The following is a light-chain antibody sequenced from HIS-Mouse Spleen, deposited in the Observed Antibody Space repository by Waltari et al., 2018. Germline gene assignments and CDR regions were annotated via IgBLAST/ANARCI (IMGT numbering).Light chain of an antibody. V-gene: IGLV3-21*03. J-gene: IGLJ2*01. CDR3: QVWDSSSDHVV. Sequence: SYVLTQPPSVSVAPGKTARITCGGNNIGSKSVHWYQQKPGQDPGLVAYDDSDRPSGIPARFAGSNAGNTATLTISRVEAGDEADYYCQVWDSSSDHVVFGGGTKLTVL. CDR1: NIGSKS. CDR2: DDS.